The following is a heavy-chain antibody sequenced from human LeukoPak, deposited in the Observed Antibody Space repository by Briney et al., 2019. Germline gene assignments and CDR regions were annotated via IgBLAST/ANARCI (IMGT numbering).Heavy chain of an antibody. V-gene: IGHV3-30*04. J-gene: IGHJ4*02. CDR2: ISYDGSNK. CDR3: ARDLRLRSSLDY. D-gene: IGHD2-2*01. CDR1: GFTFSSYA. Sequence: GGSLRLSCAASGFTFSSYAMHWVRQAPGKGLEWVAVISYDGSNKYYADSVKGRFTTSRDNSKNTLYLQMNSLRAEDTAVYCCARDLRLRSSLDYWGQGTLVTVSS.